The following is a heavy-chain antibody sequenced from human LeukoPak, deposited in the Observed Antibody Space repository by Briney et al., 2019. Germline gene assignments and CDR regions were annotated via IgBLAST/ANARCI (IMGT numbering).Heavy chain of an antibody. J-gene: IGHJ4*02. D-gene: IGHD3-22*01. CDR2: IYYSGST. CDR3: ARDSAGGYYYD. Sequence: SETLSLTCTVSGGSISGHYWSWIRQPPGKGLEWIGYIYYSGSTNYNPSLKSRVTISVDTSKNQFSLKLSSVTAADTAVYYCARDSAGGYYYDWGQGTLVTVSS. V-gene: IGHV4-59*11. CDR1: GGSISGHY.